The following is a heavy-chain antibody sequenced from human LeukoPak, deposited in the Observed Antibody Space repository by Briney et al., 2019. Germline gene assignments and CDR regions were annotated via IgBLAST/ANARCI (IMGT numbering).Heavy chain of an antibody. Sequence: PSETLSLTCTVSGGSISSYYWSWIRQPAGKGLEWIGRIYTSGSTNYNPSLKSRVTISVDKSKNQFSLKLSSVTAADTAVYYCARGKAVAGVFNYWGQGTLVTVSS. CDR2: IYTSGST. J-gene: IGHJ4*02. CDR1: GGSISSYY. CDR3: ARGKAVAGVFNY. D-gene: IGHD6-19*01. V-gene: IGHV4-4*07.